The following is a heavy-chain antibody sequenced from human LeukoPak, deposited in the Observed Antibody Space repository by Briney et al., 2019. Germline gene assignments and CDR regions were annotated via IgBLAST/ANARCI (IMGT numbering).Heavy chain of an antibody. Sequence: SGTLSLTCAVSGGSISSSNWWSWVRQPPGKGLEWIGEIYHSGSTNYNPSLKSRVTISVDTSKNQFSLKLSSVTAADTAVYYCARAGRDDAFDVWGQGTMVTVSS. CDR2: IYHSGST. CDR3: ARAGRDDAFDV. J-gene: IGHJ3*01. V-gene: IGHV4-4*02. CDR1: GGSISSSNW.